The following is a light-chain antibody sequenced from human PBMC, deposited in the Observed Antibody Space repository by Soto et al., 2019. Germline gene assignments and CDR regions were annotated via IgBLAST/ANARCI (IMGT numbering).Light chain of an antibody. J-gene: IGLJ1*01. CDR1: SSDVGGYNS. Sequence: QSFLTQPASVSGSPGQSITISCTGTSSDVGGYNSVSWYQQHPGKAPKLMIYEVSNRPSGVSNRFSGSKSGNTASLTISGLQAEDEADYYCSSYTTSSTYVFGTGTKVTVL. V-gene: IGLV2-14*01. CDR3: SSYTTSSTYV. CDR2: EVS.